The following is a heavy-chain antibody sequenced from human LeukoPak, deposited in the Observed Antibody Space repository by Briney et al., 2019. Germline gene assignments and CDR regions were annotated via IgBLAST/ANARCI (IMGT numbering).Heavy chain of an antibody. CDR2: IVPILGTA. Sequence: SAKAPWQALGRTFNTYAISWVRQAPEQGLEWVGRIVPILGTANYAKNFQGRVTITADRSTTTAYMELSSLRSEDTAVYYCARVPQGSSWPYYFDYWGQGTLVTVSS. J-gene: IGHJ4*02. D-gene: IGHD6-13*01. CDR1: GRTFNTYA. V-gene: IGHV1-69*04. CDR3: ARVPQGSSWPYYFDY.